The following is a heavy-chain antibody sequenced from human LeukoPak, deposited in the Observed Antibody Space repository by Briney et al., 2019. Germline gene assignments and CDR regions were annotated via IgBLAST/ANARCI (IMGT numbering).Heavy chain of an antibody. Sequence: GGSLRLSCAASGFTFSSYWMHWVRQAPGKGLVWVSRINSDGSSTSYADSVKGRFTISRDNAKNTLFLQMNSLRAGDTAVYYCARHYDGRGSFDYWGQGTLVTVSS. CDR1: GFTFSSYW. CDR2: INSDGSST. CDR3: ARHYDGRGSFDY. J-gene: IGHJ4*02. D-gene: IGHD3-22*01. V-gene: IGHV3-74*01.